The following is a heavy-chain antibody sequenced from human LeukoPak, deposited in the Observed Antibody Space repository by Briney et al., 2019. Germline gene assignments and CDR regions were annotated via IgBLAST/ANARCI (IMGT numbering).Heavy chain of an antibody. J-gene: IGHJ5*02. Sequence: PSETLSLTCTVSGGSISSYYWSWIRQPPGKGLEWIGYIYYSGSTNYNPSLKSRVTMSVDTSKNQFSLKLSSVTAADTAVYYCARGTDSSGFYSSYFDPWGQGILVTVSS. CDR2: IYYSGST. D-gene: IGHD3-22*01. V-gene: IGHV4-59*12. CDR1: GGSISSYY. CDR3: ARGTDSSGFYSSYFDP.